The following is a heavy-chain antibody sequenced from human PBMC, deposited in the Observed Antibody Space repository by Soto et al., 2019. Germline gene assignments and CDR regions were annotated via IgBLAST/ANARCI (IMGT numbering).Heavy chain of an antibody. V-gene: IGHV1-8*01. D-gene: IGHD3-10*01. CDR2: MNPNSGNT. J-gene: IGHJ4*02. CDR1: GYTFTSYD. Sequence: QVQLVQSGAEVKKPGASVKVSCKASGYTFTSYDINWVRQATGQGLEWMGWMNPNSGNTGYAQNFQGRVTMTRNTSISTAYMELRSLRSEDTAVYYCARVCWLYYVSRSTVLDYWGLETMGTVSS. CDR3: ARVCWLYYVSRSTVLDY.